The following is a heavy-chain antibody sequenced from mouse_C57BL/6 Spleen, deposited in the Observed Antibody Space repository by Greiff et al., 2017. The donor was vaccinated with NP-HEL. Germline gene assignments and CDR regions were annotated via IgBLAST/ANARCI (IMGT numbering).Heavy chain of an antibody. CDR1: GYTFTSYW. J-gene: IGHJ3*01. V-gene: IGHV1-50*01. Sequence: QVHVKQPGAELVKPGASVKLSCKASGYTFTSYWMQWVKQRPGQGLEWIGEIDPSDSYTNYNQKFKGKATLTVDTSSSTAYMQLSSLTSEDSAVYYCARWGDYDWFAYWGQGTLVTVSA. CDR2: IDPSDSYT. CDR3: ARWGDYDWFAY. D-gene: IGHD2-4*01.